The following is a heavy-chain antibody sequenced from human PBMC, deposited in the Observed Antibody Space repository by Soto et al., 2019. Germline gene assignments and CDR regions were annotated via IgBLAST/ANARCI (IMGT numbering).Heavy chain of an antibody. J-gene: IGHJ6*03. CDR3: ARVGYCSGGSCHFFNYYYYMDV. Sequence: EVQLVEPGGGLVQPGGSLRLSCAASGFTFSSYSMNWVRQAPGKGLEWVSYISSSSSTIYYADSVKGRFTISRDNAKNSLYLQMNSLRAEDTAVYYCARVGYCSGGSCHFFNYYYYMDVWGKGTTVTVSS. D-gene: IGHD2-15*01. V-gene: IGHV3-48*01. CDR1: GFTFSSYS. CDR2: ISSSSSTI.